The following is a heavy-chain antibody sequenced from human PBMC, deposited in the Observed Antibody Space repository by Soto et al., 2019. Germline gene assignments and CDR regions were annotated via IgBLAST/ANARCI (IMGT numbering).Heavy chain of an antibody. CDR2: IWYDASNK. CDR1: GFTFSSFG. Sequence: QVQLVESGGGVVQPGRSLRLSCAASGFTFSSFGMHWLRQAPGKGLEWVAVIWYDASNKYYADSVKGRFTISRDNSKKTLYLQMNSLRFEDMAVYYCARGGNAFAIWGQGTMVTVSS. V-gene: IGHV3-33*01. J-gene: IGHJ3*02. D-gene: IGHD3-16*01. CDR3: ARGGNAFAI.